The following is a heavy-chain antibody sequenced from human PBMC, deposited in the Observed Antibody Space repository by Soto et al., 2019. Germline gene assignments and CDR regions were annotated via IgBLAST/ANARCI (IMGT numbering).Heavy chain of an antibody. CDR2: IKQDGSEK. Sequence: GGSLRLSCAASGFTFSSYWMSWVRQAPGKGLEWVANIKQDGSEKYYVDSVKGRFTISRDNAKNSLYLQMNSLRAEDTAVYYCARDPYPTDRYCSGGSCSYFDYWGQGTLVTVSS. V-gene: IGHV3-7*01. CDR1: GFTFSSYW. CDR3: ARDPYPTDRYCSGGSCSYFDY. J-gene: IGHJ4*02. D-gene: IGHD2-15*01.